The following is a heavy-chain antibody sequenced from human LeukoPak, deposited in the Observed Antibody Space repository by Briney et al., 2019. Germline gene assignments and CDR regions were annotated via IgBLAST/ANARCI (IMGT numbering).Heavy chain of an antibody. CDR2: LYHSGST. CDR1: GYSISSGYY. V-gene: IGHV4-38-2*02. D-gene: IGHD4-17*01. J-gene: IGHJ4*02. CDR3: ARDLMTTVTPGDY. Sequence: SETLSLTCAVSGYSISSGYYWGWIRQPPGKGLEWIGSLYHSGSTYYNPSLKSRVTISVDTSKNQFSLKLGSVTAADTAVYYCARDLMTTVTPGDYWGQGTLVTASS.